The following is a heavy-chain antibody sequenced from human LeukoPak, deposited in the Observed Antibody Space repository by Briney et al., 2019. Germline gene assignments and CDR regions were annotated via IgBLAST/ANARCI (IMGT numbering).Heavy chain of an antibody. J-gene: IGHJ4*02. Sequence: SETLSLTCTVSNGSISSYHWSWVRQPPGKGLEWIGYILTSRTTNYNPSLKSRLTISVDTSKNQFTLKLSSVTAADTAVYYCARLRVSGSYLYYFDYWGQGTLVTVSS. D-gene: IGHD1-26*01. CDR2: ILTSRTT. CDR3: ARLRVSGSYLYYFDY. V-gene: IGHV4-4*09. CDR1: NGSISSYH.